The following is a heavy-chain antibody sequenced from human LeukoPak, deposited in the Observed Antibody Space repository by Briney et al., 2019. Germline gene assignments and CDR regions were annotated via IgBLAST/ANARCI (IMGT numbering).Heavy chain of an antibody. J-gene: IGHJ4*02. CDR3: ARDLYSSGWFFDY. Sequence: GGSLRLSCAASGFTFSSYGMHWVRQAPGKGLEWVAVIWYDGSNKYYADPVKGRFTISRDNSKNTLYLQMNSLRAEDTAVYYCARDLYSSGWFFDYWGQGTLVTVSS. CDR1: GFTFSSYG. D-gene: IGHD6-19*01. CDR2: IWYDGSNK. V-gene: IGHV3-33*01.